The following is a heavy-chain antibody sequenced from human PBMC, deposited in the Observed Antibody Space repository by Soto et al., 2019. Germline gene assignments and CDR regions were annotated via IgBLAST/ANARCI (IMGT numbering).Heavy chain of an antibody. CDR2: IDHDGPT. V-gene: IGHV3-74*01. CDR1: GFTFSNYW. CDR3: VRDSHGDY. Sequence: EVQLVESGGCLVQPGGSLRLSCAGSGFTFSNYWMHWVRQAPGKGLEWVSRIDHDGPTDYADSVRGRFTISRDNAENTLYLQMNSLSPEDTAVYYCVRDSHGDYWGQGTLVTVSS. J-gene: IGHJ4*02.